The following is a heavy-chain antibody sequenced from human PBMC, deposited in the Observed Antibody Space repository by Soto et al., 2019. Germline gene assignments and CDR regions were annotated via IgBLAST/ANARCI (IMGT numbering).Heavy chain of an antibody. V-gene: IGHV4-34*01. CDR1: GGSFSGYY. CDR2: INHSGST. CDR3: ASLGWQPVDY. J-gene: IGHJ4*02. Sequence: SETLSLTCAVYGGSFSGYYWSWIRQPPGRGLEWIGEINHSGSTNYNPSLKSRVTISVDTSKNQFSLKLSSVTAADTAVYYCASLGWQPVDYWGQGTLGTVSS. D-gene: IGHD2-15*01.